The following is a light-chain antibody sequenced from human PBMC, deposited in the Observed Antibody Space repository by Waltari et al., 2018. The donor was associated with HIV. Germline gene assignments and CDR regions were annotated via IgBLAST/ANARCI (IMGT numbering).Light chain of an antibody. CDR3: QKYNSVVS. J-gene: IGKJ4*01. Sequence: DFQMTQPPSSLSAFVGERVTITCRASQDIRHYVAWYQQKSGRVTKLLIHSASTLQSGVPSRFSGSTSGTEFTLTINSLQPDDVATYYCQKYNSVVSFGGGTKVEI. CDR1: QDIRHY. V-gene: IGKV1-27*01. CDR2: SAS.